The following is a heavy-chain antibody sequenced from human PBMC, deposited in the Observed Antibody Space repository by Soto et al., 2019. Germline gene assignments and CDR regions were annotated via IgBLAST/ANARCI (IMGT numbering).Heavy chain of an antibody. D-gene: IGHD1-7*01. V-gene: IGHV1-2*02. CDR3: AREAGTTGNYYYGMDV. J-gene: IGHJ6*02. CDR2: TNPSSGAT. CDR1: GYTFLGHY. Sequence: QVQLVQSGAEVKKPGASVKVSCKAYGYTFLGHYLHWVRQAPGQGLEWLGWTNPSSGATNFAQKFQGRVTMTRDTSISTAYLELSRLRSDDTAVYYCAREAGTTGNYYYGMDVWGPGTTVTVSS.